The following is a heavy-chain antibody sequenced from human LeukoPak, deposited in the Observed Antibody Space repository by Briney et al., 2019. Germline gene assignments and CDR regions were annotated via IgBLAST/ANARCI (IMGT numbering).Heavy chain of an antibody. J-gene: IGHJ5*02. CDR1: GGSISSYY. D-gene: IGHD1-26*01. Sequence: SETLSLTCTVSGGSISSYYWSWIRQPAGKGLEWIGRIYTSGSTNYNPSLKSRVTMSVDTSKNQFSLKLSSVTAADTAVYYCARGLIKGVGATFLDWFDPWGQGTLVTVSS. CDR2: IYTSGST. V-gene: IGHV4-4*07. CDR3: ARGLIKGVGATFLDWFDP.